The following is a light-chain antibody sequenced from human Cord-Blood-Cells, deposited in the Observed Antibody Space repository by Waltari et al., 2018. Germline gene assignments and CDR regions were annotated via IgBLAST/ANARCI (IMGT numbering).Light chain of an antibody. V-gene: IGKV4-1*01. CDR2: WAA. J-gene: IGKJ1*01. CDR1: QSVLYSSNNKNY. Sequence: DIVMTHSPDSLAVSLGERATINCKSSQSVLYSSNNKNYVAWYEQKLGQPPKLLIYWAATGESGVPELCSGSGSGTDFTLTISSLRAEDVAVYYCQQYDSTPPTFGQGTKVEIK. CDR3: QQYDSTPPT.